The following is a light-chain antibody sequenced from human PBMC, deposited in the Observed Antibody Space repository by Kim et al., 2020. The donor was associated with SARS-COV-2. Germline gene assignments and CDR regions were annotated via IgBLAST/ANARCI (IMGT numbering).Light chain of an antibody. V-gene: IGLV2-14*03. Sequence: QSALTQPASVSGSPGQSITISCTGTGSDIGYSNIVAWYQQHPGKAPRLIIYDVSSRPSGVSNRFSGSKSDNTASLTISGLQTEDEADYYCSSHTTSSTWVFGGGTQLTVL. CDR3: SSHTTSSTWV. CDR2: DVS. J-gene: IGLJ3*02. CDR1: GSDIGYSNI.